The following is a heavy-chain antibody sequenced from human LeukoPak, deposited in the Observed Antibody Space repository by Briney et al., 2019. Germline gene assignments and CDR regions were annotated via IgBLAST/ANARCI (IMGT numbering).Heavy chain of an antibody. D-gene: IGHD3-10*01. V-gene: IGHV3-23*01. Sequence: GGSLRLSCAASGFMFSSYAMTWVRQAPGKGLEWVSGISGSSGGTYYADSVKGRFTISRDNSKNTLYLQMNSLRAEDTAVYYCARYMIMVRGGIFYFDYWGQGTLV. CDR2: ISGSSGGT. CDR3: ARYMIMVRGGIFYFDY. CDR1: GFMFSSYA. J-gene: IGHJ4*02.